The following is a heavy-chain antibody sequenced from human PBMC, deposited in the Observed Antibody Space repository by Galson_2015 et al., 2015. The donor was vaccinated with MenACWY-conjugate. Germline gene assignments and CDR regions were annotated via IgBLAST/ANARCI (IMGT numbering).Heavy chain of an antibody. CDR2: ISYDGGSK. CDR1: GFTFNTYA. CDR3: AREFHY. V-gene: IGHV3-30-3*01. Sequence: PLRLSCAASGFTFNTYAIHWVRQAPGKGLEWVAVISYDGGSKYYADSVRGRLTISRDNSKNTLYLQMNSLRTEDTAMYYCAREFHYWGQGTLVTVSS. J-gene: IGHJ4*02.